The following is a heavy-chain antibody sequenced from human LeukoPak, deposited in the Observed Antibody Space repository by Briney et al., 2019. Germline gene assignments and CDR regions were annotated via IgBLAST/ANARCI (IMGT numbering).Heavy chain of an antibody. D-gene: IGHD5-12*01. CDR1: GVSISSYY. V-gene: IGHV4-59*01. Sequence: SETLSRTCTVSGVSISSYYWSWIRQPPGKGREWLGYIYYSGSTNYNPSLKSRVTTPVDTSKNQFSLKLSSVTAADRAVYYCASGSGYALDYWGQGTLVTVSS. CDR3: ASGSGYALDY. CDR2: IYYSGST. J-gene: IGHJ4*02.